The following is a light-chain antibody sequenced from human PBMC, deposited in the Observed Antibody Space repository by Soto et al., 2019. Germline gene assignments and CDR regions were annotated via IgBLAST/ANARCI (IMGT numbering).Light chain of an antibody. CDR1: QDIRNG. CDR3: SQEHSYPRT. CDR2: AAS. V-gene: IGKV1-6*01. Sequence: AIQLTQSPSSLSASVGDRVTITCRASQDIRNGLGWYQQKPGKAPKLLIYAASGLQSGVPSRFSGSGSGTDFTLTISSLQPEDFATYYGSQEHSYPRTCGQGTQVEIK. J-gene: IGKJ1*01.